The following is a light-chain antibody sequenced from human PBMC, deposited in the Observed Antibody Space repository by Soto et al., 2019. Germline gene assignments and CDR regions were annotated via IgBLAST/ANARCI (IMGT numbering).Light chain of an antibody. CDR3: QQSYSTPPT. J-gene: IGKJ5*01. CDR2: KAS. CDR1: QTISSW. Sequence: DIQMTQSPSTLSGSVGDRVTITCRASQTISSWLAWYQQKPGKAPKLLIYKASTLTSGVPSRFSGSGSGTDFTLTISSLQPEDFATYYCQQSYSTPPTFGQGTRLEI. V-gene: IGKV1-5*03.